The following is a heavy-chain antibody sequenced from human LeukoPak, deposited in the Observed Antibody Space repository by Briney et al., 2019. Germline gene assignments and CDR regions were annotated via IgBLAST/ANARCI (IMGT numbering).Heavy chain of an antibody. D-gene: IGHD2-15*01. CDR2: IYYTGDT. CDR3: ARRTTYCSGGGCYYFDK. CDR1: GGSIRSGSYY. Sequence: PSETLSLTCTVSGGSIRSGSYYWAWIRQPPGRGLEWIGSIYYTGDTYYSPSFRSRVIMSVDTSKNQFSLNLSSVTAADTAVYYCARRTTYCSGGGCYYFDKWGQGALVTVSS. J-gene: IGHJ4*02. V-gene: IGHV4-39*01.